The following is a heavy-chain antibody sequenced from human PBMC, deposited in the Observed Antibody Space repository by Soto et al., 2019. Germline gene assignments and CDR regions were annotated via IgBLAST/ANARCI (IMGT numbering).Heavy chain of an antibody. V-gene: IGHV3-15*07. D-gene: IGHD3-9*01. CDR3: TTYQYYDILTGNYYYYGMDV. Sequence: ALGFTFINPGSNRVRQAPGKGLEWVGRIKSKTDGGTTDYAAPVKGRFTISRDDSKNTLYLQMNSLKTEDTAVYYCTTYQYYDILTGNYYYYGMDVWGQGTTVTVSS. CDR1: GFTFINPG. CDR2: IKSKTDGGTT. J-gene: IGHJ6*02.